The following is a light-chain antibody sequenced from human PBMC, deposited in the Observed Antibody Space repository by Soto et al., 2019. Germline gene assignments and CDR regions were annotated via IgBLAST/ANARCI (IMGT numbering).Light chain of an antibody. Sequence: QTVVTQEPSLTVSPGGTVTLTCASGTGAVTSGDYPNWFQQKPGQAPRALIYGTSNKHSWTPARFSGSLLGGKAALTLSGVQPEDEAEYYCLLYYGGAQLGFGGGTKLTVL. CDR3: LLYYGGAQLG. CDR2: GTS. CDR1: TGAVTSGDY. J-gene: IGLJ2*01. V-gene: IGLV7-43*01.